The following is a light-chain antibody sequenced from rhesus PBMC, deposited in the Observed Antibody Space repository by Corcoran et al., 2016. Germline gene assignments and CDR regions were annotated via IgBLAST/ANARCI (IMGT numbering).Light chain of an antibody. CDR3: QQGNSNPPT. Sequence: DIQMSQSPSSLSASVGDRVTITCRASQGISTYLNWYQKKPGKASKLLIYFANTLASGVPSRFRGSGAGTEFTLTISSLQPEDFATYYCQQGNSNPPTFGQGTKVEIE. V-gene: IGKV1-32*02. J-gene: IGKJ1*01. CDR1: QGISTY. CDR2: FAN.